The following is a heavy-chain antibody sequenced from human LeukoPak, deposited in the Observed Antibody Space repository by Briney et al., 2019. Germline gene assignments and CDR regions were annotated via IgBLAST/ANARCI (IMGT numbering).Heavy chain of an antibody. CDR1: GFTFSSYT. Sequence: GGSLRLSCAASGFTFSSYTMHWVRQAPGKGLQYVSSIRTDGGTSYDADSVMGRFTISRDNSKNTLYLQMSSLRPEDTAVYYCVKDVTGTYSGDFWGQGTLVTVSS. CDR3: VKDVTGTYSGDF. J-gene: IGHJ4*02. CDR2: IRTDGGTS. D-gene: IGHD1-26*01. V-gene: IGHV3-64D*06.